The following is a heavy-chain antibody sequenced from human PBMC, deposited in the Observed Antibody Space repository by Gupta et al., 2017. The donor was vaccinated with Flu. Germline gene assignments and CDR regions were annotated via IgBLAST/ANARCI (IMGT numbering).Heavy chain of an antibody. J-gene: IGHJ4*02. V-gene: IGHV3-74*01. D-gene: IGHD3-3*02. Sequence: ADSVKGRFTISRDNSKNTLHLQMNSLRAQDTAVYYCIGDTFCPRDYWRQVTLVTLSS. CDR3: IGDTFCPRDY.